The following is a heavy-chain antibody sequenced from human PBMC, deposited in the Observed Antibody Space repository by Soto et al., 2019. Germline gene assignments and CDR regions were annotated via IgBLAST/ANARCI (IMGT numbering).Heavy chain of an antibody. D-gene: IGHD5-12*01. J-gene: IGHJ6*02. CDR2: IRQDGNER. Sequence: GGSLRLSCTVSGFTLSRYWMSWVRQAPGKGLEWVANIRQDGNERVYVDSVKGRFTISRDNAENSVSLQMNDLRAEDAAVYYCARDPYNCDGYGYGMDVWGQGTTVTVSS. CDR3: ARDPYNCDGYGYGMDV. V-gene: IGHV3-7*05. CDR1: GFTLSRYW.